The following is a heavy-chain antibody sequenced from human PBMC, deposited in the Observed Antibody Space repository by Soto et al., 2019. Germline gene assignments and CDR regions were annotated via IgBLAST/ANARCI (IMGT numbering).Heavy chain of an antibody. Sequence: ASVKVSCKASGYTFSSDYMHWVRQAPGQGLEWVGLINPGTGATTYAQKFQGRATMTSDTSTSTVYMELRSLTSEDTAVYYCARDHIAAADTYALDIWGQGTMVTVSS. CDR2: INPGTGAT. CDR1: GYTFSSDY. J-gene: IGHJ3*02. CDR3: ARDHIAAADTYALDI. V-gene: IGHV1-46*01. D-gene: IGHD6-25*01.